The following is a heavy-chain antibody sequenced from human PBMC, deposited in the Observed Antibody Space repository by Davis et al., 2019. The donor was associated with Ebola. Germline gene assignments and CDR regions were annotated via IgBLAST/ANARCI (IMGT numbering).Heavy chain of an antibody. CDR3: ARPETRIAARPMRATYYYYGMDV. J-gene: IGHJ6*02. D-gene: IGHD6-6*01. CDR1: GYTSPSYS. Sequence: SVKVSCKASGYTSPSYSISWVRQPPGQGPEWMGAIITIFGTANYAQKLQGRVTITADKSTSTAYMELSSLRSEDTAVYYCARPETRIAARPMRATYYYYGMDVWGQGTTVTVSS. CDR2: IITIFGTA. V-gene: IGHV1-69*06.